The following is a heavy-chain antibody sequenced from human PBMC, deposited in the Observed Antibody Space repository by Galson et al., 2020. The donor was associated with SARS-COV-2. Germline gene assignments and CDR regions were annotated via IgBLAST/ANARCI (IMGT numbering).Heavy chain of an antibody. J-gene: IGHJ3*02. V-gene: IGHV3-33*06. CDR2: IWYDGSNK. Sequence: QLGESLKISCAASGFTFSSYGMHWVLQAPGKGLEWVAVIWYDGSNKYYADSVKGRFTISRDNSKNTLYLQMNSLRAEDTAVYYCAKEPHTGDYFEFAFDIWGQGTMVTVSS. D-gene: IGHD3-16*01. CDR3: AKEPHTGDYFEFAFDI. CDR1: GFTFSSYG.